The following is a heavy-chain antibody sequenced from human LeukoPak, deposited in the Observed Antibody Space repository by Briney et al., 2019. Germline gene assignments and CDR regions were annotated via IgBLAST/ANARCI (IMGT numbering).Heavy chain of an antibody. D-gene: IGHD2-15*01. CDR2: INHSGST. V-gene: IGHV4-34*01. CDR1: GGSFSGYY. J-gene: IGHJ6*02. CDR3: ARVTSVGPLPSSGGSLYQIYYGMDV. Sequence: PSETLSLTCAVYGGSFSGYYWSWIRQPPGKGLEWIGEINHSGSTNYNPSLKSRVTISVDTSKNQFSLKLSSVTAADTAVYYCARVTSVGPLPSSGGSLYQIYYGMDVWGQGTTVTVSS.